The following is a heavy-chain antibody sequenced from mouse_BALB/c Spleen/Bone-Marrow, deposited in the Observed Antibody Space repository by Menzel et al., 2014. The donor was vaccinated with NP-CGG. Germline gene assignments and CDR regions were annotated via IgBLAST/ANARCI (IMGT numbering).Heavy chain of an antibody. V-gene: IGHV1S81*02. Sequence: VQLQQSGAELVKPGASVKLSCKASGYTFTSYYMYWVKQRPGQGLEWIGEINPSNGGTNFNEKFKSKATLTVDKSSSTAYMQPSSLTSEGSAVYYCTRSDGLYVPPWYFDVWGAGTPVPVSP. CDR1: GYTFTSYY. CDR2: INPSNGGT. CDR3: TRSDGLYVPPWYFDV. J-gene: IGHJ1*01. D-gene: IGHD2-3*01.